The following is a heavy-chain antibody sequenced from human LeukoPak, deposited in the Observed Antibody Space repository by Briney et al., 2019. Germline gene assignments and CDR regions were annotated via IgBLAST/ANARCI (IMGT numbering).Heavy chain of an antibody. CDR3: ARGPLRGWFGP. V-gene: IGHV4-34*01. Sequence: SETLSLTCAVYGGSFSGYYWTWIRQPPGKGLEWIGEINHSGSTNYNPSLKSRVTISVDTSKSQFSLDLSSVTAADTDVYYCARGPLRGWFGPWGQGTLVTVSS. D-gene: IGHD5-12*01. J-gene: IGHJ5*02. CDR2: INHSGST. CDR1: GGSFSGYY.